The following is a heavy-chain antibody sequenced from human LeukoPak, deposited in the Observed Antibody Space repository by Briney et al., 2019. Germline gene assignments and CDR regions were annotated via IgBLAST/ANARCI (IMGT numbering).Heavy chain of an antibody. J-gene: IGHJ5*02. CDR1: GGTFSSYA. CDR2: IIPIFGTA. D-gene: IGHD4-11*01. V-gene: IGHV1-69*05. Sequence: SVTVSCKASGGTFSSYAISWVRQAPGQGLEWMGGIIPIFGTANYAQKFQGRVTITTDESTSTAYMELSSLRSEDTAVYYCANANDYSNYVNWFDPWGQGTLVTVSS. CDR3: ANANDYSNYVNWFDP.